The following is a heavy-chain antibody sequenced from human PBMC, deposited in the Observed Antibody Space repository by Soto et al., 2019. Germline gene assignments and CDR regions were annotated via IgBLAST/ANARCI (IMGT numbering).Heavy chain of an antibody. V-gene: IGHV5-51*01. CDR2: IYPGDSDV. Sequence: GESLKISCKGSGYSFTTYWIGWVRQMPGKGLEWMGIIYPGDSDVRSSPSFQGQVTISADKSITTAYLQWSTLKASDTAMYYCARLQPAKGAGSTWAFDYWGQGTQVTVSS. D-gene: IGHD3-16*01. CDR1: GYSFTTYW. CDR3: ARLQPAKGAGSTWAFDY. J-gene: IGHJ4*02.